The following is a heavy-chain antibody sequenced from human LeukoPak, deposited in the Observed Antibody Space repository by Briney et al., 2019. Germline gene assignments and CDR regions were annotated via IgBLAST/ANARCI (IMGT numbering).Heavy chain of an antibody. J-gene: IGHJ4*02. V-gene: IGHV3-21*01. D-gene: IGHD3-22*01. CDR1: RFTFSSYS. CDR3: ARALKYYYDSSGYPLDY. CDR2: ISSSSSSI. Sequence: GSLRLSCAASRFTFSSYSMIWVRQAPGKGLEWVSSISSSSSSIYYADSVKGRFTISRDNAKNSLYLQMNSLRAEDTTVYYCARALKYYYDSSGYPLDYWGQGTLVTVSS.